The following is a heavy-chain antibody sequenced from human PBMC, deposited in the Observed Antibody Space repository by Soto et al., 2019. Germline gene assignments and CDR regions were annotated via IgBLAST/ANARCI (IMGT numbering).Heavy chain of an antibody. V-gene: IGHV1-18*01. CDR3: ARRVVVLTSDWFDP. D-gene: IGHD2-15*01. J-gene: IGHJ5*02. CDR1: GYTFVNYD. CDR2: ISVYNGNP. Sequence: QVQLVQSGAEVKKPGASVKVSCKASGYTFVNYDISWVRQAPGQGLEWMGWISVYNGNPNYAQKGQCRVTMTQDTSTSTAYMELRSLSTADTAVYYCARRVVVLTSDWFDPWGQGTLVTVSS.